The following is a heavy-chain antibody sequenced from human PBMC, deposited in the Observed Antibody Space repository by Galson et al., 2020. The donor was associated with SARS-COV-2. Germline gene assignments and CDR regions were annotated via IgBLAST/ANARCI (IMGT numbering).Heavy chain of an antibody. V-gene: IGHV1-8*01. D-gene: IGHD2-2*02. CDR1: GYTFTSYD. CDR3: ASLDRGYCSSTSCYTFDY. Sequence: ASVKVSCKASGYTFTSYDINWVRQATGQGLEWMGWMNPNSGNTGYAQKFQGRVTMTRNTSISTAYMELSSLRSEDTAVYYCASLDRGYCSSTSCYTFDYWGQGTLVTVSS. J-gene: IGHJ4*02. CDR2: MNPNSGNT.